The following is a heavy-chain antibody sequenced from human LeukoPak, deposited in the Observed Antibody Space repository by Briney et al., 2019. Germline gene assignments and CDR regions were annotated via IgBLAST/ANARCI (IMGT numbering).Heavy chain of an antibody. CDR2: IYPTDSDA. Sequence: GESMKISCKGSGYSFTNYWIAWVRQVPGKGLEWMGIIYPTDSDARYSPSFQGQVTISVDKSISTAYLQWSSLKASDAAMYYCARHPCTSTTSYSVHAFDIWGPGTMVTVSS. V-gene: IGHV5-51*01. CDR3: ARHPCTSTTSYSVHAFDI. CDR1: GYSFTNYW. J-gene: IGHJ3*02. D-gene: IGHD2-2*02.